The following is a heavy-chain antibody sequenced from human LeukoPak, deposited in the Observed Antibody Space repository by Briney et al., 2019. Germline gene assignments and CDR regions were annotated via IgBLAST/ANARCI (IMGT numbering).Heavy chain of an antibody. Sequence: SETLSLTCIVSSGSISSGNYYWSWIRQPPGKGLEWIGYIFNNENTYYNPSLKSRVTMSVDTSKNQLSLKLSSVTAADTAVYYCASLRSSYYSLDYWGREPWSPSPQ. V-gene: IGHV4-30-4*01. CDR1: SGSISSGNYY. D-gene: IGHD3-22*01. CDR2: IFNNENT. CDR3: ASLRSSYYSLDY. J-gene: IGHJ4*02.